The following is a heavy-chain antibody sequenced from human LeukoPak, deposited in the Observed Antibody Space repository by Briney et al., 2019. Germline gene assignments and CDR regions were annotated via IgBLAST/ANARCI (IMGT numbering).Heavy chain of an antibody. CDR3: TRDLSPSGYCSGGSCLPFDS. D-gene: IGHD2-15*01. J-gene: IGHJ4*02. CDR2: IRSRSYGGTT. CDR1: GFSFGDSA. Sequence: GGSLRLSCTASGFSFGDSAISWVRQAPGKGLEWIGFIRSRSYGGTTEYAASVKGRFTISRDNSRSAAFLQMNSLKTEDTAVYYCTRDLSPSGYCSGGSCLPFDSWGQGTLATVSS. V-gene: IGHV3-49*04.